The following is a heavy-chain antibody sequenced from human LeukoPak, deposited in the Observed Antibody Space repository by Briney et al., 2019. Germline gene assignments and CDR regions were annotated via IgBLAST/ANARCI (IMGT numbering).Heavy chain of an antibody. J-gene: IGHJ4*02. CDR2: ISSSSSTI. D-gene: IGHD2-21*02. V-gene: IGHV3-48*04. CDR3: ARVENVVVTAIRFDY. Sequence: GGSLRLSCAASGFTFSSYSMNWVRQAPGKGLEWVSYISSSSSTIYYADSVKGRFTISRDNAKNSLYLRMNSLRAEDTAVYYCARVENVVVTAIRFDYWGQGTLVTVSS. CDR1: GFTFSSYS.